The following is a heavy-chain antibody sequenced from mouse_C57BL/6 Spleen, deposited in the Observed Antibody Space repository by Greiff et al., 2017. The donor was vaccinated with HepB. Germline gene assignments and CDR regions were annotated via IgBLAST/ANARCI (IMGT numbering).Heavy chain of an antibody. CDR1: GFNIKDYY. Sequence: EVQLQQSGAELVRPGASVKLSCTASGFNIKDYYMHWVKQRPEQGLEWIGRIDPEDGDTEYAPKFQGKATMTADTSSNTAYLQLSSLTSEDTAVYYCTTVLITTVVARDYWGQGTTLTVSS. J-gene: IGHJ2*01. CDR2: IDPEDGDT. D-gene: IGHD1-1*01. CDR3: TTVLITTVVARDY. V-gene: IGHV14-1*01.